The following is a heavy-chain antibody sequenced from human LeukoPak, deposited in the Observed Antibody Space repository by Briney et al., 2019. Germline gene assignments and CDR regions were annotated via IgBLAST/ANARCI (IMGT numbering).Heavy chain of an antibody. J-gene: IGHJ4*02. Sequence: GGSLRLSCAASGFTFSSYAMSWVRQAPGKGLEWVSAISGSGGSTYYADSVKGRFTISRDNARKSVYLQMNSLRAEDTAVYYCARVSRGKWELLGAHDYWGQGTLVTVSS. CDR2: ISGSGGST. CDR3: ARVSRGKWELLGAHDY. D-gene: IGHD1-26*01. V-gene: IGHV3-23*01. CDR1: GFTFSSYA.